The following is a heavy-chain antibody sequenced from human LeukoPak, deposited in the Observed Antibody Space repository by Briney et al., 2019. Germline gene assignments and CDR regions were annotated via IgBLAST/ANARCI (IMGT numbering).Heavy chain of an antibody. V-gene: IGHV4-4*07. J-gene: IGHJ4*02. CDR1: GGSISSYY. CDR2: IYSSGST. D-gene: IGHD5-18*01. CDR3: ARDLGGYTYGYSFDY. Sequence: KPSETLSLTCTVSGGSISSYYWSRIRQPAGKGLEWIGRIYSSGSTNYNPSLKSRVTMSVDTSKNQFSLKLTSVTAADTAVYYCARDLGGYTYGYSFDYWGQGTLVTVSS.